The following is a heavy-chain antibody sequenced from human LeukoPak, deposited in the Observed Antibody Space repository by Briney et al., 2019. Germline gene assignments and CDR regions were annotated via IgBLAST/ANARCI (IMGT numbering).Heavy chain of an antibody. CDR3: ASGAGWLIDY. J-gene: IGHJ4*02. CDR1: GGHIDSVY. Sequence: KPSETLSLTCSVSGGHIDSVYRNWIRQPPGKGLEWIGYIDNSGSTKYNPSLQSRITMSRDTSKKQFSLKLTSVTAADAAMYDCASGAGWLIDYWGQGTLVSVSS. D-gene: IGHD6-19*01. CDR2: IDNSGST. V-gene: IGHV4-4*08.